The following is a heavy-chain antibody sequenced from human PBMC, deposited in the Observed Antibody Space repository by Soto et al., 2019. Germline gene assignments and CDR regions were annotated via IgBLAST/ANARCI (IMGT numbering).Heavy chain of an antibody. CDR3: AKGYSSSLHY. CDR2: ISGSGGTT. CDR1: GFTFSSYA. V-gene: IGHV3-23*01. J-gene: IGHJ4*02. D-gene: IGHD6-6*01. Sequence: GGSLRLSCAASGFTFSSYAMSWVRQAPGQGLEWVSAISGSGGTTYYADSVKGRFTISRENSKNTLYLQMNSLRAEDTAVYYCAKGYSSSLHYRGAGTLAPGSS.